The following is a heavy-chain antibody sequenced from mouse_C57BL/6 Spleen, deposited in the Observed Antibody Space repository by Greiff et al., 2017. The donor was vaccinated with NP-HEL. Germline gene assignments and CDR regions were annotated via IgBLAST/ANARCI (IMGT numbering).Heavy chain of an antibody. CDR1: GYTFTSYW. CDR3: ARIKKIGATYVDH. CDR2: TNPTNGRT. D-gene: IGHD1-1*01. J-gene: IGHJ2*01. V-gene: IGHV1S81*02. Sequence: QVQLQQSGAELVKAGASVKMSCKASGYTFTSYWMHWVKQRLGQGLEWFAETNPTNGRTYYNEKFKSKATLTVDKSASTAYMLLSGPTFEDSAVYYWARIKKIGATYVDHWGQGTTLTVSS.